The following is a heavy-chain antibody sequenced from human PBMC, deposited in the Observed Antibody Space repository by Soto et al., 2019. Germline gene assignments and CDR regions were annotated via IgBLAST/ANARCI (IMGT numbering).Heavy chain of an antibody. V-gene: IGHV3-30*18. J-gene: IGHJ3*01. CDR2: ISYDGSNK. CDR3: AKDFIGIVPDAFDV. Sequence: GGSLRLSCAASGFTFSSYGMHWVRQAPGKGLEWVAVISYDGSNKYYADSVKGRFTISRDNSKNTLNLQMNSLRAEDTAVYYCAKDFIGIVPDAFDVWGQGTMVNVSS. D-gene: IGHD1-26*01. CDR1: GFTFSSYG.